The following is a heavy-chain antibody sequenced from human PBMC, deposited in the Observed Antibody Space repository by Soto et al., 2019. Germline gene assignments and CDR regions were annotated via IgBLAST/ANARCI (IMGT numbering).Heavy chain of an antibody. V-gene: IGHV4-34*01. D-gene: IGHD3-3*01. CDR1: GGSFSGYY. CDR3: ARGGYDFWSGPENNYYYYYMDV. CDR2: INHSGST. J-gene: IGHJ6*03. Sequence: ETLSLTCAVYGGSFSGYYWSWIRQPPGKGQEWIGEINHSGSTNYNPSLKSRVTISVDTSKNQFSLKLSSVTAADTAVYYCARGGYDFWSGPENNYYYYYMDVWGKGTTVTVSS.